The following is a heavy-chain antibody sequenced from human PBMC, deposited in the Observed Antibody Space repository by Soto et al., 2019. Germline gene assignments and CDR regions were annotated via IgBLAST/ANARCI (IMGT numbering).Heavy chain of an antibody. D-gene: IGHD4-17*01. J-gene: IGHJ6*02. CDR3: ARVGRRGYGGNIANYYYYYGMDV. CDR1: GGSISSGGYY. V-gene: IGHV4-31*03. CDR2: IYYSGST. Sequence: PSETLSLTCTVSGGSISSGGYYWSWIRQHPGKGLEWIGYIYYSGSTYYNPSLKSRVTISVDTSKNQFSLKLSSVTAADTAVYYCARVGRRGYGGNIANYYYYYGMDVWGQGTTVTVSS.